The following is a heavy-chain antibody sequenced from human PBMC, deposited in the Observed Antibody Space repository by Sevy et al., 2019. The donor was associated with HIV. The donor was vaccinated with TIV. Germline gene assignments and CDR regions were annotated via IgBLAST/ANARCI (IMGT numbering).Heavy chain of an antibody. CDR2: IWFDGSNT. J-gene: IGHJ4*02. CDR1: GFTFSSYG. Sequence: GGSLRLSCAASGFTFSSYGMHWVRQAPGKGLEWVAVIWFDGSNTFYADSVKGRFTISRAIATNTLHLQMNSLRAEETAVYYCARDLEFYDYGAYGPSFMPDYWGQGTLVTVSS. CDR3: ARDLEFYDYGAYGPSFMPDY. D-gene: IGHD4-17*01. V-gene: IGHV3-33*01.